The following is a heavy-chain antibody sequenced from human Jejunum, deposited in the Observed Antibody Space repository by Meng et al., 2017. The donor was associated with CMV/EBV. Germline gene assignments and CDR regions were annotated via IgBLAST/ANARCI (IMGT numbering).Heavy chain of an antibody. Sequence: QVQLQESGPGLVKPSETLSLTCTVSGDSIGSGSFYWSWVRQPAGKGLEWIGRIFASGNTNYNPSLKSRVTISVDRSKNQFSLRLSSVTAPDTAVYYCARGYDSRGYGTHSFDYWGQGTLVTVSS. V-gene: IGHV4-61*02. J-gene: IGHJ4*02. CDR2: IFASGNT. D-gene: IGHD3-22*01. CDR3: ARGYDSRGYGTHSFDY. CDR1: GDSIGSGSFY.